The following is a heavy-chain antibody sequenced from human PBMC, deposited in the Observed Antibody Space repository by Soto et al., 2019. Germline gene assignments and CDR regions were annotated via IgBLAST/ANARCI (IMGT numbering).Heavy chain of an antibody. Sequence: PGGSLRLSCAASGFTFSSYAMSWVRQAPGKGLEWVSAISGSGGSTYYADSVKGRFTISRDNSKNTLYLQMNSLRAEDTAVYYCAKSSEYGSGTFGEFDPWGQGTLVTVSS. J-gene: IGHJ5*02. CDR2: ISGSGGST. D-gene: IGHD3-10*01. CDR1: GFTFSSYA. V-gene: IGHV3-23*01. CDR3: AKSSEYGSGTFGEFDP.